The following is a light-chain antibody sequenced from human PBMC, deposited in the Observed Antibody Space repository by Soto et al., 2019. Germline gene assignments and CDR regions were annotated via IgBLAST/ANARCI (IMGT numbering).Light chain of an antibody. CDR2: GAS. Sequence: EIVLRHSPDTLSVSPGERATLSCRASQTVGSNLAWYQQKPGQAPRLLIYGASTRASDTPARFSGSGSVTEFALTISSLQSEDFAVYYCQQYNNWPITFGQGTRLEIK. J-gene: IGKJ5*01. CDR3: QQYNNWPIT. V-gene: IGKV3D-15*01. CDR1: QTVGSN.